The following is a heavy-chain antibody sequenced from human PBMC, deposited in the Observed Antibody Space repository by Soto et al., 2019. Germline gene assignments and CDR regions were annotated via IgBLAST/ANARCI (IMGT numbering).Heavy chain of an antibody. J-gene: IGHJ4*02. CDR3: VLLMGFRELLRDY. V-gene: IGHV4-34*01. CDR1: GGSFSGSY. Sequence: QVQLQQWGAGLLKPSETLSLTCAVYGGSFSGSYWSWIRQPPGKGLEWIGEINHSGSTNYNPSLKSRTXXSXDKXKTHYSLGLSSVTAADTAVYYCVLLMGFRELLRDYWGQGTLVTVSS. D-gene: IGHD3-10*01. CDR2: INHSGST.